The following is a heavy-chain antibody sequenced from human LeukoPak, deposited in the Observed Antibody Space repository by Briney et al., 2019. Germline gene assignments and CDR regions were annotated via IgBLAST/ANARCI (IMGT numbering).Heavy chain of an antibody. CDR1: GFIFSSYA. J-gene: IGHJ4*02. CDR2: ISYDGSNK. CDR3: ARVRYDYVWGSYRSRYYFDY. Sequence: GGSLRLSCAASGFIFSSYAMHWVRQAPGKGLEWVAVISYDGSNKYYADSVKGRFTISRDNSKNTLYLQMNSLRAEDTAVYYCARVRYDYVWGSYRSRYYFDYWGQGTLVTVSS. D-gene: IGHD3-16*02. V-gene: IGHV3-30-3*01.